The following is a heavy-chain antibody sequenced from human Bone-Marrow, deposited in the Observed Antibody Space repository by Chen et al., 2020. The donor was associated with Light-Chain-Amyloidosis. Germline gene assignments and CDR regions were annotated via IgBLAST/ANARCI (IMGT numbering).Heavy chain of an antibody. CDR2: INPNCGVT. Sequence: QVQVVQSGAEMKKPGASVKVSCKASGYTFSDYYIQWVRQAPGQGLEWMGWINPNCGVTNYAQKFQGRVTVTRDTSIKTGYMELRSLTSDDTAVYYGARWERIPRLRGVPGWFDPWGQGTLVTVSS. V-gene: IGHV1-2*02. CDR3: ARWERIPRLRGVPGWFDP. J-gene: IGHJ5*02. D-gene: IGHD3-10*01. CDR1: GYTFSDYY.